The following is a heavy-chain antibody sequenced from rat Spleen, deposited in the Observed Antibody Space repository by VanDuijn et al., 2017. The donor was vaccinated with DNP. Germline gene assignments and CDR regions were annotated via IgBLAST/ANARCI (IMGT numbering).Heavy chain of an antibody. Sequence: QVQLQQSGTELVKPGSSVKISCKASGNTFTSNYMHWIRQQPGNGLEWIGWIYPGDGDTKYNQKFNGKATLTADKPSSTAYMQLSSLTSEDYGVYFCARGNNWFTYWGQGTLVTVSS. CDR1: GNTFTSNY. V-gene: IGHV1-24*01. CDR2: IYPGDGDT. CDR3: ARGNNWFTY. J-gene: IGHJ3*01.